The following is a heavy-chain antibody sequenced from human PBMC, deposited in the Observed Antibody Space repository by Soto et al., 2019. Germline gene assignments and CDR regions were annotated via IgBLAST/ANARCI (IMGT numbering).Heavy chain of an antibody. Sequence: QVQLQESGPGLVKPSQTLSLTCTVSGGSISSGGYYWSWIRQHPGKGLEWIGYIYYSGSTYYNPSLKSRVTISVETAKNQVSLRLSSVTAADTAVYYCAREEGGGYDHRWFDPWGQGTLVTVSS. V-gene: IGHV4-31*03. J-gene: IGHJ5*02. CDR3: AREEGGGYDHRWFDP. D-gene: IGHD5-12*01. CDR2: IYYSGST. CDR1: GGSISSGGYY.